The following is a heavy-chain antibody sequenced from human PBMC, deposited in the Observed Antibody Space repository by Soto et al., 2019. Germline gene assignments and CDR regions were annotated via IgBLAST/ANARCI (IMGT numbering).Heavy chain of an antibody. V-gene: IGHV1-46*02. J-gene: IGHJ4*01. D-gene: IGHD3-9*01. CDR3: ARSGPSYFVAATPCDY. Sequence: ASVKVSCNASGYTFNSYYMHCVRQPPGQGLEWMGIINPSGGSTSYAQKFQGRVTMTRDTSTSTVYMELSSLRSEDTAVYYCARSGPSYFVAATPCDYWG. CDR2: INPSGGST. CDR1: GYTFNSYY.